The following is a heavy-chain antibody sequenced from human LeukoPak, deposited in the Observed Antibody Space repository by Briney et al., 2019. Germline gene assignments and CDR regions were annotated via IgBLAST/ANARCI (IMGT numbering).Heavy chain of an antibody. CDR3: AKARTGYSSGWPFDY. V-gene: IGHV1-2*02. CDR2: INPNSGGT. J-gene: IGHJ4*02. Sequence: GASVKVSCKASGYTFTGYYMHWVRQAPGQGLEWMGWINPNSGGTNYAQKFQGRVTMTRDTSISTAYMELSRLRSDDTAVYYCAKARTGYSSGWPFDYWGQGTLVTVSS. D-gene: IGHD6-19*01. CDR1: GYTFTGYY.